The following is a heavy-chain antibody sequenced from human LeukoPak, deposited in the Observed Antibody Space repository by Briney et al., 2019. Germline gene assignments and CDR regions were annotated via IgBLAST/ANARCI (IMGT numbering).Heavy chain of an antibody. V-gene: IGHV3-30*02. Sequence: KPGGSLRLSCAASGFTFSSYGMHWVRQAPGKGLEWVAFIRYDGSNKYYADSVKGRFTISRDNSKNTLYLQMNSLRAEDTAVYYCAKDYCSSTSCSRAFDYWGQGTLVTVSS. J-gene: IGHJ4*02. CDR3: AKDYCSSTSCSRAFDY. CDR2: IRYDGSNK. CDR1: GFTFSSYG. D-gene: IGHD2-2*01.